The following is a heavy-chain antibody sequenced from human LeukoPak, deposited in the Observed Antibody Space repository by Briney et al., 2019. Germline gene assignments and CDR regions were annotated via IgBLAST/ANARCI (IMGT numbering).Heavy chain of an antibody. CDR2: ISSNGDST. J-gene: IGHJ6*02. D-gene: IGHD3-10*01. Sequence: GGSLRLSCSASGFTFNSCAMHWVRQAPGKGLETVSAISSNGDSTYYADSVKGRFTISRDDSKNTLYLQVNSLRAEDTAVYYCAKDLITMVRGSAMDVWGQGTTVTVSS. V-gene: IGHV3-64*04. CDR3: AKDLITMVRGSAMDV. CDR1: GFTFNSCA.